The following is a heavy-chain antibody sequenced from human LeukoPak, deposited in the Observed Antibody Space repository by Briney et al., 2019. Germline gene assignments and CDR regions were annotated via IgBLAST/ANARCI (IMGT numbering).Heavy chain of an antibody. CDR2: IYYSGST. Sequence: GGSXXXSSYXWXWIRQPPGTGLEWLGSIYYSGSTYYNPSLKSRVTISVDTSKNQFSLKPSSVTAADTAVYYCARPLSSGWYAIGYWGQGTLVTVSS. J-gene: IGHJ4*02. CDR1: GGSXXXSSYX. CDR3: ARPLSSGWYAIGY. D-gene: IGHD6-19*01. V-gene: IGHV4-39*01.